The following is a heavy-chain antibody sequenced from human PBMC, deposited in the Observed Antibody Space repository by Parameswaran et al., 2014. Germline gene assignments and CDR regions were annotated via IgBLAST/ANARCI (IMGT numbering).Heavy chain of an antibody. Sequence: VRQAPGKGLEWVGRIKSKTDGGTTDYAAPVKGRFTISRDDSKNTLYLQMNSLKTEDTAVYYCTTRVGRGSGGYWGQGTLVTVS. CDR3: TTRVGRGSGGY. J-gene: IGHJ4*02. V-gene: IGHV3-15*07. CDR2: IKSKTDGGTT. D-gene: IGHD1-26*01.